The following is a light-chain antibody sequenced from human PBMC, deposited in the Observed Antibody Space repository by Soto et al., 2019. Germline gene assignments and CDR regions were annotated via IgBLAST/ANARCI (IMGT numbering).Light chain of an antibody. J-gene: IGLJ1*01. V-gene: IGLV7-46*01. CDR3: LLSYSSAYYV. Sequence: QAVVTQEPSLTVSPGGTVTLTFGSSTGAVTSGHYPYWFQQKPGQAPRTLIYDTSNKHSWTPARFSGSLLGGKAALTLSGAQPEDEAEYYCLLSYSSAYYVFGSGTKVTVL. CDR2: DTS. CDR1: TGAVTSGHY.